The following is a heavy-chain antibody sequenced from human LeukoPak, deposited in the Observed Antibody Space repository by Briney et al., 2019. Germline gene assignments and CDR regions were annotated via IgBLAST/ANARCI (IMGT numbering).Heavy chain of an antibody. CDR3: AREGLICTSTTCSIGFFDY. CDR1: GFTLSSYW. D-gene: IGHD2-2*01. J-gene: IGHJ4*02. V-gene: IGHV3-7*01. CDR2: IKQDGSEK. Sequence: PGGSLRLSCAASGFTLSSYWMSWVRQAPGKGLEWVANIKQDGSEKYYVDSVKGRFTISRDNDKNSLYLQMYSLRAEETAVYYCAREGLICTSTTCSIGFFDYWGQGTLVTVSS.